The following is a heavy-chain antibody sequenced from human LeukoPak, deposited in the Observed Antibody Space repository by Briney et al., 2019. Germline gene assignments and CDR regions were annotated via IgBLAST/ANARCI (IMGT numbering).Heavy chain of an antibody. CDR3: AGTYYYDSSGYSFDC. Sequence: PSETLSLTCTVSGGSISSYYWSWIRQPPGKGLEWIGYIYYSGSTNYNPSLKSRVTISVDTSKNQFSLKLSSVTAADTAVYYCAGTYYYDSSGYSFDCWGQGTLVTVSS. J-gene: IGHJ4*02. V-gene: IGHV4-59*01. CDR2: IYYSGST. D-gene: IGHD3-22*01. CDR1: GGSISSYY.